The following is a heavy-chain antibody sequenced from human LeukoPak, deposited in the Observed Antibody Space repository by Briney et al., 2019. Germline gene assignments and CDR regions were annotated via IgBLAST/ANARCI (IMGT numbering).Heavy chain of an antibody. CDR1: GFTFSSYV. CDR3: AKTPRYYYDSSALGY. Sequence: GGSLRLSCAASGFTFSSYVMSWVRQAPGKGLEWVSAISGSGGSTYYADSVKGRFTISRDNSKNTLYLQMNSLRAEDTAVYYCAKTPRYYYDSSALGYWGQGTLVTVSS. V-gene: IGHV3-23*01. J-gene: IGHJ4*02. D-gene: IGHD3-22*01. CDR2: ISGSGGST.